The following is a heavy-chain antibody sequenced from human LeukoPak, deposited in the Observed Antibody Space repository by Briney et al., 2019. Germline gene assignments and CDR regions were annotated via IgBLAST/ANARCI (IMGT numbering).Heavy chain of an antibody. CDR3: AKVVDAQDAFDI. CDR2: ISYDGSNK. CDR1: GFTFSIYG. Sequence: GGSLRLSCATSGFTFSIYGMHWVREAPGKGLEWVAVISYDGSNKYYADSLKGRFTISRDNSKNTLYLQMNSLRAEDTAVYYCAKVVDAQDAFDIWGQGTMVTVSS. D-gene: IGHD2-2*01. V-gene: IGHV3-30*18. J-gene: IGHJ3*02.